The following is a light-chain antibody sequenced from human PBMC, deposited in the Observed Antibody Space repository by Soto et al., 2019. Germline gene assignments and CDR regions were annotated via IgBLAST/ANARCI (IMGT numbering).Light chain of an antibody. Sequence: QSVLTQPASVSGSPGQSITISCTGTSSDVGSYNLVSWYQQHPGKAPKLMIYEVSKRPSGVSNRFSGSKSGNTASLTISGLQAEDEADYYCCSYAGSRTPWVFGGGTKVTVL. J-gene: IGLJ3*02. CDR1: SSDVGSYNL. CDR2: EVS. CDR3: CSYAGSRTPWV. V-gene: IGLV2-23*02.